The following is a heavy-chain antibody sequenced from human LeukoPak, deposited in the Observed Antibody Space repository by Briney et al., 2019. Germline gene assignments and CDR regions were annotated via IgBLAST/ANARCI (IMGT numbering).Heavy chain of an antibody. J-gene: IGHJ3*02. CDR1: GDSISSYY. CDR2: IYYIGST. Sequence: SETLSLTCTVPGDSISSYYWSWIRQPPGKGLEWIGYIYYIGSTNYNPSLKSRVTISVDTSKNQFSLKLSSVTAADTAVYYCARDYAFDIWGQGTMVTVSS. V-gene: IGHV4-59*01. CDR3: ARDYAFDI.